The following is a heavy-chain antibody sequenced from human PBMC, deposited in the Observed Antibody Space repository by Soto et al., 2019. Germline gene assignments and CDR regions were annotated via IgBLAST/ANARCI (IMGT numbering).Heavy chain of an antibody. CDR1: VGTFSRYA. CDR2: IIPIFGTA. V-gene: IGHV1-69*13. D-gene: IGHD3-22*01. Sequence: SSVTVPCKASVGTFSRYALSWLRQAPGKGLEWMGGIIPIFGTANYAQKFQGRVTITADESTSTAYMELSSLRSEDTAVYYCAYDSSGYLTLFDYWGQGTLVTVSS. CDR3: AYDSSGYLTLFDY. J-gene: IGHJ4*02.